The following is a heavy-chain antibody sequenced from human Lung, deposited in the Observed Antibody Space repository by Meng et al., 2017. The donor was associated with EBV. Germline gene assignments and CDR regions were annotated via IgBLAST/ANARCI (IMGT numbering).Heavy chain of an antibody. CDR1: GGSISSGDYY. CDR3: ARGKLSGYRYFDY. CDR2: IYYSGST. V-gene: IGHV4-30-4*01. D-gene: IGHD3-3*01. Sequence: VQLQESGPGLVKPSQTLSLTCTVSGGSISSGDYYWSWIRQPPGKGLEWIGYIYYSGSTHYNPSLKSRVTISVDKSKNQFSLKLSSVTAADTAVYYCARGKLSGYRYFDYWGQGTLVTVSS. J-gene: IGHJ4*02.